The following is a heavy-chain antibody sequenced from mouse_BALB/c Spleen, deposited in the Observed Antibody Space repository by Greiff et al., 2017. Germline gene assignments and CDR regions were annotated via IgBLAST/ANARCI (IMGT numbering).Heavy chain of an antibody. CDR1: GYTFTSYW. J-gene: IGHJ4*01. V-gene: IGHV1-87*01. Sequence: QVQLQQSGAELARPGASVKLSCKASGYTFTSYWMQWVKQRPGQGLEWIGAIYPGDGDTRYTQKFKGKATLTADKSSSTAYMQLSSLASEDSAVYYCATYYYYAMDYWGQGTSVTVSS. CDR2: IYPGDGDT. CDR3: ATYYYYAMDY.